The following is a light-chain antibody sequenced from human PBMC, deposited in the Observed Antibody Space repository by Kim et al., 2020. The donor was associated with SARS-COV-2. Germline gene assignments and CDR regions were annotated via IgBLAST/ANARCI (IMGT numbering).Light chain of an antibody. J-gene: IGKJ2*03. CDR3: HQSSSLPYS. CDR2: YAS. CDR1: QSIGSS. Sequence: EIVLTQSPDFQSVTPEEEVTITCRASQSIGSSLHWYQQKPDQSPKLLIKYASESVSGVPSRFSGSGYGTEFTLTINSMEAEDAATYYCHQSSSLPYSFGQGTKLEI. V-gene: IGKV6-21*01.